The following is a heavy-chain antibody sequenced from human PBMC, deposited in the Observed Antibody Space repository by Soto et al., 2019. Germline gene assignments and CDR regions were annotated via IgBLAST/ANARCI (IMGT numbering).Heavy chain of an antibody. Sequence: PSETLSLTCAVSGGSIHSYYWTWIRQPPGKGLEWIGDINHSGSTNYNPSLKSRVTISVDTSKNQFSLKLSSVTAADTAVYYCARKRGYCSGGSCFWGYGMDVWGQGTTVTVSS. CDR1: GGSIHSYY. CDR3: ARKRGYCSGGSCFWGYGMDV. J-gene: IGHJ6*02. V-gene: IGHV4-34*01. D-gene: IGHD2-15*01. CDR2: INHSGST.